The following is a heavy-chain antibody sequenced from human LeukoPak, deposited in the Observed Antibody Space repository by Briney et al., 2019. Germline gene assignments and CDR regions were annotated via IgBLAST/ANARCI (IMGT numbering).Heavy chain of an antibody. CDR2: ISGSGGST. CDR1: GSTFSSYA. J-gene: IGHJ6*02. Sequence: GGSLGLSRAASGSTFSSYAMSWVRQAPGKGLEWVSAISGSGGSTYYADSVKGRFTISRDNSKNTLYLQMNSLRAEDTAVYYCATSPSMDVWGQGTTVTVSS. V-gene: IGHV3-23*01. CDR3: ATSPSMDV.